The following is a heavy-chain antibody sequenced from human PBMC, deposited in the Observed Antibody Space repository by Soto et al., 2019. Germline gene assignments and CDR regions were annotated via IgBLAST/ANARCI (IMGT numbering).Heavy chain of an antibody. Sequence: QITLKESGPPLVKPTQTLTLTCTFSGFSLSTSGVGVGWIRQPPGKALEWLALIYWDDDKRYSPSLKSRLTITKDTSKNQVVVTMTNMDPVDTATYYCAHRQRAEYFDLWGRGTLVTVSS. CDR2: IYWDDDK. J-gene: IGHJ2*01. CDR3: AHRQRAEYFDL. V-gene: IGHV2-5*02. CDR1: GFSLSTSGVG. D-gene: IGHD6-19*01.